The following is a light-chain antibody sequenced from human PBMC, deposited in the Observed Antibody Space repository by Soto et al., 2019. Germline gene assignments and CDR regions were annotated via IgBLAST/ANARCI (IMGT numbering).Light chain of an antibody. CDR1: NIGSKS. CDR2: DDS. V-gene: IGLV3-21*02. CDR3: QVWDSSSDHPYV. J-gene: IGLJ1*01. Sequence: SYELTQPPSVSVAPGQTARITCGGNNIGSKSVQWYQQKPGQAPVLVVYDDSDRPSGIPEQFSGSNSGNTATLTISRVEGGDEADYYCQVWDSSSDHPYVFGTGTKVTVL.